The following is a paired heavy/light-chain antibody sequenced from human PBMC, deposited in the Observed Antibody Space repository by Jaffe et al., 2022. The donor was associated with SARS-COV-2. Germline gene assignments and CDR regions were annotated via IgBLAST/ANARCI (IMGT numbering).Heavy chain of an antibody. Sequence: EVQLLESGGGLVQSGGSLRLSCAGSGFTFTTYAMTWVRQAPGEGLEWVSSISGSGGNTYYADSVKGRFTISRDNSKNTLYLEMSSLRAEDTAVYYCAKAAGANSKYYFDFWGQGTLVTVSS. CDR1: GFTFTTYA. CDR2: ISGSGGNT. CDR3: AKAAGANSKYYFDF. V-gene: IGHV3-23*01. J-gene: IGHJ4*02. D-gene: IGHD7-27*01.
Light chain of an antibody. V-gene: IGKV3-11*01. CDR3: QLRSNWPLT. CDR1: QSISSF. J-gene: IGKJ4*01. CDR2: DAS. Sequence: EIVLTQSPATLSLSPGERATLSCRASQSISSFLAWYQQKPGQAPRLLIYDASNRATGIPARFSGSGSGTGFTLTISSLEPEDFAVYYCQLRSNWPLTFGGGTKVEIK.